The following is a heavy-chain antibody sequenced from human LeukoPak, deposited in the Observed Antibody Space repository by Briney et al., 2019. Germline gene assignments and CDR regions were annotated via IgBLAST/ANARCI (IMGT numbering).Heavy chain of an antibody. CDR2: IYYSGST. J-gene: IGHJ6*02. D-gene: IGHD2-21*02. CDR3: ARDKVVTAILGHYYYGMDV. Sequence: SSGTLSLTCTVSGGSISSGDYYWSWIRQPPGKGLEWIGYIYYSGSTNYNPSLKSRVTISVDTSKNQFSLKLSSVTAADTAVYYCARDKVVTAILGHYYYGMDVWGQGTTVTVSS. V-gene: IGHV4-61*08. CDR1: GGSISSGDYY.